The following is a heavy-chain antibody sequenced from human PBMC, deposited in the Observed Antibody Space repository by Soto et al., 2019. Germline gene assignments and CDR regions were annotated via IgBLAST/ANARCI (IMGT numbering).Heavy chain of an antibody. D-gene: IGHD3-22*01. V-gene: IGHV3-33*01. CDR3: ARAQYYDSSPLDY. J-gene: IGHJ4*02. CDR2: IWYDGSNK. CDR1: GFTFSSSV. Sequence: QVQLVESGGGVVQPGRSLRLSCAASGFTFSSSVMHWVRQAPGKGLEWVAVIWYDGSNKYYADSVKGRFTISRDNSKNTLYLQMNSLRAEDTAVYYCARAQYYDSSPLDYWGQGTLVTVSS.